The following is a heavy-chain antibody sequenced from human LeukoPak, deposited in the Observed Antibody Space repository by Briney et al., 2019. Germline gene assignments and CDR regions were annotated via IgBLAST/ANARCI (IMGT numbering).Heavy chain of an antibody. Sequence: GGSLRLSCAASGFTFSSYAMHWVRQAPGKGLEWVAIISYDGGKKYYADSVKGRFTVSRDNSKNTLYLQMNSLRAEDTAVYYCAKPSLYYYDTSGYYRYWYFDLWGRGTLVTVSS. CDR1: GFTFSSYA. J-gene: IGHJ2*01. CDR2: ISYDGGKK. D-gene: IGHD3-22*01. CDR3: AKPSLYYYDTSGYYRYWYFDL. V-gene: IGHV3-30*18.